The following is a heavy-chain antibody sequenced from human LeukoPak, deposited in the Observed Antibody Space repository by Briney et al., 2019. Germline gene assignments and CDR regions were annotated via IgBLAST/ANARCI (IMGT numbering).Heavy chain of an antibody. Sequence: PGGSLRLSCAASGFTFSNYAMHWVRQAPGKGLEWVANIKQDGSEKYYVDSVKGRFTISRDNAKNSLYLQMNSLRAEDTAVYYCARDELWNYDSSGYYDGTDYWGQGTLVTVSS. V-gene: IGHV3-7*01. CDR3: ARDELWNYDSSGYYDGTDY. CDR1: GFTFSNYA. J-gene: IGHJ4*02. D-gene: IGHD3-22*01. CDR2: IKQDGSEK.